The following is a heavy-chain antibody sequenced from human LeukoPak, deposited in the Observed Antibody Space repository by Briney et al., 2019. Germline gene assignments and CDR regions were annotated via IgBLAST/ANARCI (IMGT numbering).Heavy chain of an antibody. J-gene: IGHJ5*02. Sequence: ASVKVSCKASGYTFTSYDINWVRQATGQGLEWMGWMNPNSGNTGYAQKFQGRVTITRNTSISTAYMELSSLRSEDTAVYYCARDANPNSTRSNWFDPWGLGTLVTVSS. CDR1: GYTFTSYD. D-gene: IGHD2/OR15-2a*01. CDR3: ARDANPNSTRSNWFDP. CDR2: MNPNSGNT. V-gene: IGHV1-8*03.